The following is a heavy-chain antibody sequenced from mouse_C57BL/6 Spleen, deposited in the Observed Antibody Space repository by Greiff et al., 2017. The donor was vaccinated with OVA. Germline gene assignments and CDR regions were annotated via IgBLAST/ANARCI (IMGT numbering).Heavy chain of an antibody. Sequence: VQLPQPGTELVKPGASVKLSCKASGYTFTSYWMHWVKQRPGEGLAWIGNINPSNGGTNYNEKFKSKATLTVDKSSSTAYMQLSSLTSEDSAVYYCARGYGSSYGWYFDVWGTGTTVTVSS. V-gene: IGHV1-53*01. CDR2: INPSNGGT. CDR3: ARGYGSSYGWYFDV. J-gene: IGHJ1*03. D-gene: IGHD1-1*01. CDR1: GYTFTSYW.